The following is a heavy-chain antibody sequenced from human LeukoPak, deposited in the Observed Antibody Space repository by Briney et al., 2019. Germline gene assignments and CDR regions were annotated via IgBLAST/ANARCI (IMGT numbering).Heavy chain of an antibody. D-gene: IGHD2-8*02. CDR2: IKSDGSST. J-gene: IGHJ3*02. CDR3: ARAGTGLAFDI. CDR1: GFSFSTYW. Sequence: GGSQRLSCAASGFSFSTYWMHWVRQAPGKGLVWVSRIKSDGSSTAYADSVKGRFTISRDNAENTLYLQMNSLRAEDTAVYYCARAGTGLAFDIWGQGTMVTVSS. V-gene: IGHV3-74*01.